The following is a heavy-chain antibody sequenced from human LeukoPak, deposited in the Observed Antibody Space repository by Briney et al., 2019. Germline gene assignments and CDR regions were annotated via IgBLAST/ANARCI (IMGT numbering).Heavy chain of an antibody. J-gene: IGHJ5*02. Sequence: ASVKVSCKASGYTFTSYGISWVRQAPGQGLEWMGWISAYNGNTNYAQKLQGRVTMTRNTSISTAYMELSSLRSEDTAVYYCARDGSGWYHWFDPWGQGTLVTVSS. V-gene: IGHV1-18*01. D-gene: IGHD6-19*01. CDR1: GYTFTSYG. CDR3: ARDGSGWYHWFDP. CDR2: ISAYNGNT.